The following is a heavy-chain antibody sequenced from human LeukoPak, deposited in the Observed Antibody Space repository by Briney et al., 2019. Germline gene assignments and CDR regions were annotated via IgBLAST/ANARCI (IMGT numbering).Heavy chain of an antibody. CDR2: INPSGGST. D-gene: IGHD3-22*01. V-gene: IGHV1-46*01. Sequence: ASVKVSCKASGYTFTSYYMHWVRQAPGQGLEWMGIINPSGGSTSYAQKFQGRVTMTRDTSTSTVYMELSSLRSEDTAVYYCARAPPDYYDRNDAFDIWGQGTMVTVSS. CDR1: GYTFTSYY. CDR3: ARAPPDYYDRNDAFDI. J-gene: IGHJ3*02.